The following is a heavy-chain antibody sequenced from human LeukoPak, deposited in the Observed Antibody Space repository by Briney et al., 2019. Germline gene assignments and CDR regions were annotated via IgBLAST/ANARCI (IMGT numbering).Heavy chain of an antibody. Sequence: SETLSLTCTVSGGSISSYYWSWIRQPPGKGLEWIGYIYYSGSTNYNPSLKSRVTISVDTSKNQFSLKLSSVTAADTAVYYCATSVGTSPRGDYWGQGTLITVSS. CDR3: ATSVGTSPRGDY. CDR1: GGSISSYY. D-gene: IGHD1-26*01. V-gene: IGHV4-59*08. J-gene: IGHJ4*02. CDR2: IYYSGST.